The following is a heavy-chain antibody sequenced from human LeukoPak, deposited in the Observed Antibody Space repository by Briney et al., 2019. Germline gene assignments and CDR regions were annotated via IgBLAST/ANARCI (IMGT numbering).Heavy chain of an antibody. J-gene: IGHJ6*02. D-gene: IGHD2-2*02. Sequence: ASVKVSFTASGYTFTGYYMHWVRQAPGQGLEWMGRINPNSGGTNYAQKFQGRVTMTRDTSISTAYMELSRLRSDDTAVYYCARGLPIYYYYGMDVWGQGTTVTVSS. CDR2: INPNSGGT. CDR1: GYTFTGYY. CDR3: ARGLPIYYYYGMDV. V-gene: IGHV1-2*06.